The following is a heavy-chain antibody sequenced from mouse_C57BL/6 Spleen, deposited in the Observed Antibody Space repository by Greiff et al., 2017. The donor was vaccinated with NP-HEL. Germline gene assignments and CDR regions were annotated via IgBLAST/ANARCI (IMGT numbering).Heavy chain of an antibody. CDR3: ARDLYYGNYGAVNYAMDY. D-gene: IGHD2-1*01. J-gene: IGHJ4*01. CDR1: GYTFTDYN. V-gene: IGHV1-22*01. CDR2: INPNNGGT. Sequence: EVQLQQSGPELVKPGASVKMSCKASGYTFTDYNMHWVKQSHGKSLEWIGYINPNNGGTSYNQKFKGKATLTVNKSSSTAYMELRSLTSEDSAVYYCARDLYYGNYGAVNYAMDYWGQGTSVTVSS.